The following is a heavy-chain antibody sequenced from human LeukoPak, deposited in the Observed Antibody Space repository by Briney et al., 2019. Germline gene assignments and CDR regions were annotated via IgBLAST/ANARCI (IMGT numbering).Heavy chain of an antibody. J-gene: IGHJ4*02. Sequence: ASVKVSCKASGYTFTAYYTHWVRQAPGQGLEWMGWINPNSGDTKFAREFQGRVTMTRDTSISTAYMGLSRLRSDDTAVYYCATQRGSYLWGTDFDYWGQGTLVTVSS. CDR3: ATQRGSYLWGTDFDY. V-gene: IGHV1-2*02. D-gene: IGHD3-16*01. CDR2: INPNSGDT. CDR1: GYTFTAYY.